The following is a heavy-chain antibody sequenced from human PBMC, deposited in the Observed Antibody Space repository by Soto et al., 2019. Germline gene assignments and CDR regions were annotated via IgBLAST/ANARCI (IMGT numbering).Heavy chain of an antibody. J-gene: IGHJ4*02. V-gene: IGHV3-30*18. CDR2: ISYDGSNK. CDR3: ANAHLIIRSIDY. D-gene: IGHD3-3*01. CDR1: GFTFSSYG. Sequence: VGSLRLSCAASGFTFSSYGMHWVRQAPGKGLEWVAVISYDGSNKYYADSVKGRFTISRDNSKNTLYLQMNSLRAEDTAVYYCANAHLIIRSIDYWGQGTLVTVSS.